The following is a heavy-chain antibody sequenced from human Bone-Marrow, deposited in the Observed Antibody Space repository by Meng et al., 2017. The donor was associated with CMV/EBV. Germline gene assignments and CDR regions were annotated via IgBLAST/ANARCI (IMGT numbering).Heavy chain of an antibody. D-gene: IGHD2-2*01. Sequence: SVKVSCKASGGTFSSYTISWVRQAPGQGLEWMGGIIPILGIANYAQKFQGRVTITADKSTSTAYMELSSLRSEDTAVYYCARERQLSLIPNIVVVPASHKGEGLGMDVWGQGTTVTVSS. CDR2: IIPILGIA. V-gene: IGHV1-69*10. CDR1: GGTFSSYT. CDR3: ARERQLSLIPNIVVVPASHKGEGLGMDV. J-gene: IGHJ6*02.